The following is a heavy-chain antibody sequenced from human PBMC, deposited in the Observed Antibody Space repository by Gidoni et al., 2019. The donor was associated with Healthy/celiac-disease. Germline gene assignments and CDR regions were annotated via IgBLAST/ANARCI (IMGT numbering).Heavy chain of an antibody. CDR2: ISYDGSNK. V-gene: IGHV3-30-3*01. Sequence: QVQLVESGGGVVQPGRSLRLSCAASGFTFSSYAMHWVRQAPGKGLEWVAVISYDGSNKYYADSVKGRFTISRDNSKNTLYLQMNSLRAEDTAVYYCARDLTVVVVAATKDYYGMDVWGQGTTVTVSS. CDR3: ARDLTVVVVAATKDYYGMDV. D-gene: IGHD2-15*01. CDR1: GFTFSSYA. J-gene: IGHJ6*02.